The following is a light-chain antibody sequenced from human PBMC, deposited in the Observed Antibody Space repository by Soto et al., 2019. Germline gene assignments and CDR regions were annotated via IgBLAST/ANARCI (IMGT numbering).Light chain of an antibody. J-gene: IGKJ4*01. CDR3: QQYGRSIT. CDR1: HSVSSTY. CDR2: GIS. V-gene: IGKV3-20*01. Sequence: EIVLTQSPGTLSLSPGERATLSCRASHSVSSTYLAWYQQKPGQAPRLLIYGISSRASGISDRFSGSGSGTEFTLTSSRLEPEDAGVYYCQQYGRSITFGGGTKVEI.